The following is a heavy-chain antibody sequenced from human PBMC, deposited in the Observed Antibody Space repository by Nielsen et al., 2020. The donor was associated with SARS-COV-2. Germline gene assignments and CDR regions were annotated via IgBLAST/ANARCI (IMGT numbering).Heavy chain of an antibody. J-gene: IGHJ4*02. D-gene: IGHD6-19*01. CDR2: IGDDGSNK. Sequence: GGALRLSWAATGFTFSSYSMHWARQDPGKGQEWVPVIGDDGSNKYYADAVKGRFTISRDNSKSTLYLQMSSLRPKNTAFDYFVKLTAYSRGWHGRFDSWGQGTLVTVSS. CDR3: VKLTAYSRGWHGRFDS. CDR1: GFTFSSYS. V-gene: IGHV3-30*02.